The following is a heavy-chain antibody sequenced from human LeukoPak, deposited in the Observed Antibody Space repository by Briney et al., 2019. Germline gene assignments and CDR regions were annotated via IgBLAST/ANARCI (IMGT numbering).Heavy chain of an antibody. V-gene: IGHV4-59*01. CDR2: IYYSGST. CDR1: AVSISGSY. CDR3: ARAKVTYYYDGNGYYYFDS. Sequence: SETLSLTCSVSAVSISGSYWTWIRQSPGKGLEWIGYIYYSGSTNYNLSLKSRVTISVDTSKKQFSLKLRSVTAADTAVYYCARAKVTYYYDGNGYYYFDSWGQGTLVTVSS. D-gene: IGHD3-22*01. J-gene: IGHJ4*02.